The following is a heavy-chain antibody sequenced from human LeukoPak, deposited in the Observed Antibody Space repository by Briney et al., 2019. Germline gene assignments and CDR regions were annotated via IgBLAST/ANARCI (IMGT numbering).Heavy chain of an antibody. Sequence: SQTLSLTCAISGDSVSRNTAAWNWIRQSPSRGLEWLGGTYYRSKWLNDYALSVKSRIIVNPDTSKNQFSLQLMSVTPDDTAVYYCARGPPFDYWGQGILVTVSS. CDR3: ARGPPFDY. CDR2: TYYRSKWLN. V-gene: IGHV6-1*01. CDR1: GDSVSRNTAA. J-gene: IGHJ4*02.